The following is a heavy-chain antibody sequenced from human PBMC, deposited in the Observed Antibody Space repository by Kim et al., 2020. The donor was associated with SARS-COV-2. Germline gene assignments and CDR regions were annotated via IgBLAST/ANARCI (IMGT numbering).Heavy chain of an antibody. CDR1: GFTFDDYA. V-gene: IGHV3-9*01. CDR3: AKDIYSTSGGMGV. CDR2: ISWNSGSI. Sequence: GGSLRLSCAASGFTFDDYAMHWVRQAPGKGLEWVSGISWNSGSIGYADSVKGRFTISRDNAKNSLYLQMNSLIAEDTALYYCAKDIYSTSGGMGVWGQG. D-gene: IGHD6-6*01. J-gene: IGHJ6*02.